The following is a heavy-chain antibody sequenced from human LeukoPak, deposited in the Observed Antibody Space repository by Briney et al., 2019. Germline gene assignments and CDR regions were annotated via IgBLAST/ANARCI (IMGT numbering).Heavy chain of an antibody. Sequence: GGSLRLSCVASGFMFSSYWMHWVRQVPGKGLAWVSRIKTDGSSTHYADSVKGRFTISRDNAKNTLFLQMNSLRDEDTAVYYCAREGETWGILIWGQGTMVTVSS. D-gene: IGHD7-27*01. CDR2: IKTDGSST. CDR1: GFMFSSYW. CDR3: AREGETWGILI. J-gene: IGHJ3*02. V-gene: IGHV3-74*01.